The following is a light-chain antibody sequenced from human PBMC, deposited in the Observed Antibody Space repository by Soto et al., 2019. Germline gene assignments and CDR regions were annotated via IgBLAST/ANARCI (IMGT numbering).Light chain of an antibody. Sequence: DIVMAQSPDSLAVSLGERATINCKSSQSVLFSSNNKNYLTWYQQKPGQPPKLLIYWASTRESGVPDRFSGSGSGTDFTLTISSLQAEDVAVYYCQHYCSTPPTFGQGTRVEIK. J-gene: IGKJ1*01. CDR1: QSVLFSSNNKNY. CDR3: QHYCSTPPT. V-gene: IGKV4-1*01. CDR2: WAS.